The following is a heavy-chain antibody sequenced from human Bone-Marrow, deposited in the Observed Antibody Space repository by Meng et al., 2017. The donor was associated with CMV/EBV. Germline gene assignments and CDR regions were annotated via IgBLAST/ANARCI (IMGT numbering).Heavy chain of an antibody. J-gene: IGHJ6*02. CDR2: ISSSSSYI. CDR1: GFTFSSYS. CDR3: AKEKRVLRFLEWLSCGMDV. D-gene: IGHD3-3*01. Sequence: GESLKISCAASGFTFSSYSMNWVRQAPGKGLEWVSSISSSSSYIYYADSVKGRFTISRDNAKNSLYLQMNSLRAEDTAVYYCAKEKRVLRFLEWLSCGMDVWGQGTTVTVSS. V-gene: IGHV3-21*04.